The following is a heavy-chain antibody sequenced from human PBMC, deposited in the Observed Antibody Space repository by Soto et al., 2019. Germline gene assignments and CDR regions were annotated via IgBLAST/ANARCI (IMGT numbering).Heavy chain of an antibody. Sequence: GGSLRLSCAASGFTFSSYAMSWVRQAPGKGLEWVSAISGSGGSTYYADSVKGRFTISRDNSKNTLYLQMNSLRAEDTAVYYCAKEAPMITFGGVIVGNAFDIWGQGTMVTVSS. CDR3: AKEAPMITFGGVIVGNAFDI. D-gene: IGHD3-16*02. CDR2: ISGSGGST. V-gene: IGHV3-23*01. CDR1: GFTFSSYA. J-gene: IGHJ3*02.